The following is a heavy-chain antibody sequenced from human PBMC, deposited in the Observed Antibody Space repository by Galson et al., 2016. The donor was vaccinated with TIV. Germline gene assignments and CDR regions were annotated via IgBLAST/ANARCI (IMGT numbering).Heavy chain of an antibody. D-gene: IGHD4-23*01. J-gene: IGHJ6*02. CDR3: VKDVKGGNSPYYYYGMDV. CDR2: ISWDSGRT. Sequence: SLRLSCAASGFIFDAYAMHWVRQVPGKGLEWASSISWDSGRTHYADSVKGRFTISRDNAKNFLYLRMNGLRAEDTALYYRVKDVKGGNSPYYYYGMDVWGRGTTVTVS. CDR1: GFIFDAYA. V-gene: IGHV3-9*01.